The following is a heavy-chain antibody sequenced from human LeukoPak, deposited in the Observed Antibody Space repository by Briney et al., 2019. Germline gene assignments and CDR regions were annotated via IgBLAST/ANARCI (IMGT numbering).Heavy chain of an antibody. V-gene: IGHV4-34*01. CDR1: GGSFSGYY. CDR3: ARGRYGYSGGY. J-gene: IGHJ4*02. CDR2: INHSGST. Sequence: SETLSLTCAAYGGSFSGYYWSWIRQPPGKGLEWIGEINHSGSTNYNPSLKSRVTISVDTSKNQFSLKLSSVTAADTAVYYCARGRYGYSGGYWGQGTLVTVSS. D-gene: IGHD5-18*01.